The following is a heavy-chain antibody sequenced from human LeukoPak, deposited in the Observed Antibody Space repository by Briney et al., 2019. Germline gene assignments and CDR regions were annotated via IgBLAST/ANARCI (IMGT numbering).Heavy chain of an antibody. D-gene: IGHD3-10*01. CDR1: GGSFSGYY. CDR2: INHSGST. J-gene: IGHJ4*02. V-gene: IGHV4-34*01. Sequence: SETLSLTCAVYGGSFSGYYWSWLRQPPGKGLEWIGEINHSGSTNYNPSLKRRVTISVDTSKKQFSLKMSSVDAADTAVYYCARLKYNYYGSGSYYAVPFDYWGQGTLVTVSS. CDR3: ARLKYNYYGSGSYYAVPFDY.